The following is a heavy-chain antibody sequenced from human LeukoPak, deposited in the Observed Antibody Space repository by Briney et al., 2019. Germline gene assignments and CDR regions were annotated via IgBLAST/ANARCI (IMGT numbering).Heavy chain of an antibody. CDR2: ISSSSSYI. CDR1: GFTFSSYS. V-gene: IGHV3-21*01. CDR3: ATELYCSSTSCFDY. J-gene: IGHJ4*02. D-gene: IGHD2-2*01. Sequence: GGSLRLSCAASGFTFSSYSMNWVRQAPGKGLEWVSSISSSSSYIYYADSVKGRFTISRDNAKNSLYLQMNSLRAEDTAVYYCATELYCSSTSCFDYWGQGTLVTVSS.